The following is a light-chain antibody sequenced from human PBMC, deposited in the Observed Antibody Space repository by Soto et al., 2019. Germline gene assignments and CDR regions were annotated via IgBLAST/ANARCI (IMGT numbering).Light chain of an antibody. CDR1: QTLNRNY. Sequence: EIVLTQSPGTLSLSPGERATLSCRASQTLNRNYLAWYQQRPGQAPRLLIYAASSRATGIPGRFSGSGSGTDFTLTISRLEPEDFAVYYCQLYDASKTFGQGTRVE. J-gene: IGKJ1*01. V-gene: IGKV3-20*01. CDR3: QLYDASKT. CDR2: AAS.